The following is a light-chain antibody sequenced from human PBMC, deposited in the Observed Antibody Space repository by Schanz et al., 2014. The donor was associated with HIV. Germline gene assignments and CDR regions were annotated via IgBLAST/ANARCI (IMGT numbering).Light chain of an antibody. CDR3: AAWDDSLSGWV. V-gene: IGLV1-40*01. CDR1: RSNIGTGFD. J-gene: IGLJ3*02. CDR2: ANT. Sequence: QSVLTQPPSVSGAPGQRVTISCTGTRSNIGTGFDVHWYQLLPGTAPKVLIFANTHRPSGVPDRFSGSRSGTSASLGISGLRSEDESDYYCAAWDDSLSGWVFGGGTKLAVL.